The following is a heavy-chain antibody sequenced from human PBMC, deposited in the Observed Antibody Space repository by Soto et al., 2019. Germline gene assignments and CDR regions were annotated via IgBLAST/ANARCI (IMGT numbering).Heavy chain of an antibody. CDR2: ISWNSGSI. Sequence: GGSLRLSCAASGFTFDDYAMHWVRQAPGKGLEWVSGISWNSGSIGYADSVKGRFTISRDNAKNSLYLQMNSLRAEDTALYYCAKGQSIAAAGHDAFDIWGQGTMVTVSS. J-gene: IGHJ3*02. CDR3: AKGQSIAAAGHDAFDI. CDR1: GFTFDDYA. V-gene: IGHV3-9*01. D-gene: IGHD6-13*01.